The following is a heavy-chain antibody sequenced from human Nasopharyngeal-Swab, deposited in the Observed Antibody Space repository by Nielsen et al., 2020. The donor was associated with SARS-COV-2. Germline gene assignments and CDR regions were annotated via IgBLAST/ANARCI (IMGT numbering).Heavy chain of an antibody. CDR1: GFTFSSYW. CDR3: ARDCYGFSTTCNLIDY. Sequence: GGSLSLSCAASGFTFSSYWMSWVRQAPGKGLEWVANIKQDGSEKYYVDSVKGRFTISRDDAKNSLYLQMNSLRAEDTAVYYCARDCYGFSTTCNLIDYWGQGTLVTVSS. J-gene: IGHJ4*02. CDR2: IKQDGSEK. D-gene: IGHD2/OR15-2a*01. V-gene: IGHV3-7*01.